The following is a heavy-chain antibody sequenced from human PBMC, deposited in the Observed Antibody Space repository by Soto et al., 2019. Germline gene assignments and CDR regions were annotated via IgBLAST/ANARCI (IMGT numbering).Heavy chain of an antibody. J-gene: IGHJ6*03. CDR3: ARLARGDTGYYYMDV. CDR1: GYSFTSYW. D-gene: IGHD2-21*01. V-gene: IGHV5-51*01. Sequence: PGESLKISCKGSGYSFTSYWIGRVRQMPGKGLEWMGIIYPGDSDTRYSPSFQGQVTISADKSISTAYLQWSSLKASDTAMYYCARLARGDTGYYYMDVWGKGTTVTVSS. CDR2: IYPGDSDT.